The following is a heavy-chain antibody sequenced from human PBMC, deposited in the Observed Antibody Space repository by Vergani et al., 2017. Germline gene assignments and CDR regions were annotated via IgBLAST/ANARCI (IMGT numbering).Heavy chain of an antibody. CDR2: ISYDGTQK. Sequence: QVHLVESGGGVVQPGRSLRLSCVVSGFTYSYYSMHWVRQAPGKGVEWVAVISYDGTQKYYADSVKGRFTISRDNSKSTLYLQMNSLRTEDTAVYYCATKSCGTPGCQIGYFSEWVQGTLVTVSS. CDR1: GFTYSYYS. J-gene: IGHJ1*01. V-gene: IGHV3-30*03. CDR3: ATKSCGTPGCQIGYFSE. D-gene: IGHD1-1*01.